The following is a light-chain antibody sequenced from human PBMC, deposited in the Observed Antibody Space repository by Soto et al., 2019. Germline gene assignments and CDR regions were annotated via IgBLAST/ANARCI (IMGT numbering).Light chain of an antibody. CDR2: AAS. Sequence: DIQLTQSPSFLSPSIGESVTIPCRASQVISTSLAWYEVKPGKAPKLLTYAASTLQSGVPSRFSATVSGTAFSLTITSLQPEDFATYYCQQLFDSPITFGQGTRLEI. CDR1: QVISTS. V-gene: IGKV1-9*01. J-gene: IGKJ5*01. CDR3: QQLFDSPIT.